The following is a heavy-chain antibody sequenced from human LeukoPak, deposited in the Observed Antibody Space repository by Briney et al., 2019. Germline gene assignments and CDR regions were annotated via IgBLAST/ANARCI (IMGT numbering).Heavy chain of an antibody. CDR2: ISGSGDST. V-gene: IGHV3-23*01. CDR1: GFTFSSYA. CDR3: AKTRPLDSSSWSHGDY. D-gene: IGHD6-13*01. Sequence: GSLRLSCAASGFTFSSYAMSWVRQAPGKGLEWVSAISGSGDSTYYGDSVKGRFTISRDNSKNTLYLQMNSLRAEDTAVYYCAKTRPLDSSSWSHGDYWGQGTLVTVSS. J-gene: IGHJ4*02.